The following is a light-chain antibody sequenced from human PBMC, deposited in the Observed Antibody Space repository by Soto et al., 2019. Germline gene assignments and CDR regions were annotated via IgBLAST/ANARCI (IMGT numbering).Light chain of an antibody. J-gene: IGLJ1*01. CDR3: QSYDSTLSARYV. V-gene: IGLV1-40*01. CDR2: GNS. Sequence: QSVLAQPPSVSGAPGQKVTISCTGSSSNIGAGYDLHWYQQLPGTAPKLLLYGNSNRPSGVPDRFSGSTSGTSASLAISGLQAEDEGDYYCQSYDSTLSARYVFGTGTKLTVL. CDR1: SSNIGAGYD.